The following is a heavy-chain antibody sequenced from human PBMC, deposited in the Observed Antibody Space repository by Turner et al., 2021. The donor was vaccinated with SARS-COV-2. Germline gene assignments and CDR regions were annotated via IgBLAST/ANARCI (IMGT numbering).Heavy chain of an antibody. CDR3: ASGVYDTIR. D-gene: IGHD3-22*01. CDR1: GLTVSSND. Sequence: EVQLEETGGGLIQPGGSLRLSCAASGLTVSSNDMSWVRQAPGKGLEWVSIIYSGGSTYYADSVKGRFTISRDNSKNTLYLQMNSLRAEDTAVYYCASGVYDTIRWGQGTLVTVSS. CDR2: IYSGGST. V-gene: IGHV3-53*02. J-gene: IGHJ4*02.